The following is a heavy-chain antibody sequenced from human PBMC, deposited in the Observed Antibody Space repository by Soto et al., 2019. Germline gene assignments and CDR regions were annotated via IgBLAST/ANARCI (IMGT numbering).Heavy chain of an antibody. D-gene: IGHD6-19*01. CDR2: IIPIVGTA. CDR3: ANDSWPGGIAVAGDNWFVP. Sequence: QVQLVQSGAEVKKPGSSVKVSCKAAGGTFSNYGVSWGRLAPGQGLKWLGGIIPIVGTANYAQKFQGRVTINVEKSTSTAYMELSRLRSDDTAVYFCANDSWPGGIAVAGDNWFVPCGQGNLVTVSS. V-gene: IGHV1-69*06. CDR1: GGTFSNYG. J-gene: IGHJ5*02.